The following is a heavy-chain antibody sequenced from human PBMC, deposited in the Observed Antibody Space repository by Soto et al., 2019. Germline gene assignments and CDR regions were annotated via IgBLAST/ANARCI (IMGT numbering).Heavy chain of an antibody. CDR2: IYYSGST. CDR1: GGSISSGGYY. J-gene: IGHJ3*02. CDR3: ARVSEGYYYDSSGQEGFDI. D-gene: IGHD3-22*01. V-gene: IGHV4-31*03. Sequence: QVQLQESGPGLVKPSQTLSLTCTVSGGSISSGGYYWSWIRQHPGKGLEWIGYIYYSGSTYYNPSLKIRVTISVDTSKNQFSLKLSSVTAADTAVYYCARVSEGYYYDSSGQEGFDIWGQGTMVTVSS.